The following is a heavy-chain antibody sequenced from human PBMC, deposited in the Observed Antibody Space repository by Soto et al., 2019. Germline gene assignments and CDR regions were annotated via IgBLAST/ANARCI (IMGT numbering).Heavy chain of an antibody. CDR1: SVSVSGSYW. CDR2: IDHSGRT. CDR3: ARSNWNYVRTLDY. D-gene: IGHD1-7*01. Sequence: SETLSLTCSVSSVSVSGSYWCAWVRNSPGKGLEWIGEIDHSGRTNYNPSLKSRVTMSLDYSKNQFSLNLRSVTAADTAVYYCARSNWNYVRTLDYWGQGSQVTVSS. V-gene: IGHV4-4*02. J-gene: IGHJ4*02.